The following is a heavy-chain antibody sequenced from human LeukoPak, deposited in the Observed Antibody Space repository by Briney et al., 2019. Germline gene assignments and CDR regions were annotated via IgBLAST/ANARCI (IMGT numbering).Heavy chain of an antibody. J-gene: IGHJ4*02. CDR2: IGSGGGT. CDR3: AKAVSPQVFDY. Sequence: GGSLRLSCAASGFTFSSYAISWVRQAPGKGLEWVSTIGSGGGTYYADSVKGRFTISRDNSKNTLYLQMNSLRAEDTAVYYCAKAVSPQVFDYWGQGTLVTVSS. V-gene: IGHV3-23*01. CDR1: GFTFSSYA.